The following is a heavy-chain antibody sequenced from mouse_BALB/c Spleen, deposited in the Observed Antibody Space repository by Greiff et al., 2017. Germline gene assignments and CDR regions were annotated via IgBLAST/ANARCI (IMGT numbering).Heavy chain of an antibody. V-gene: IGHV5-12-2*01. CDR2: ISNGGGST. J-gene: IGHJ3*01. D-gene: IGHD2-2*01. Sequence: EVKLVESGGGLVQPGGSLKLSCAASGFTFSSYTMSWVRQTPEKRLEWVAYISNGGGSTYYPDTVKGRFTISRDNAKNTLYLQMSSLKSEDTAMYYCARPHYGYDDAWFAYWGQGTLVTVSA. CDR1: GFTFSSYT. CDR3: ARPHYGYDDAWFAY.